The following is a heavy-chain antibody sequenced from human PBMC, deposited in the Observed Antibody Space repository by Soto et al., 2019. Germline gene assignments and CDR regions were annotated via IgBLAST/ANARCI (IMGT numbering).Heavy chain of an antibody. V-gene: IGHV1-18*01. J-gene: IGHJ6*03. CDR3: ARDRGVAPPVAGNTHYYYYMDV. CDR1: GYSFTNYG. D-gene: IGHD6-19*01. CDR2: ISAFNGNT. Sequence: QDQLVQSGAEVKKPGASVTVSCKASGYSFTNYGITWVRQAPGQGLEWMGWISAFNGNTHYVQKLQGRVTMTTDASTSTAYMELRSLRSDDTAVYYCARDRGVAPPVAGNTHYYYYMDVWGKGTTVIVSS.